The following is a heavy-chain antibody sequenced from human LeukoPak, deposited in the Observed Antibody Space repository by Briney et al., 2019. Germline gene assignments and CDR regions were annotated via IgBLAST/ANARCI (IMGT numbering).Heavy chain of an antibody. CDR1: GFTFSSYS. D-gene: IGHD3-22*01. J-gene: IGHJ3*02. CDR2: ISSSSSTI. CDR3: TRDHHRRHYDSQARNTFDI. V-gene: IGHV3-48*01. Sequence: GGSLRLSCAASGFTFSSYSMNWVRQAPGKGLEWVSYISSSSSTIYYADSVRGRFTISRDNAKNSLYLQMNSLRAEDTAVYYCTRDHHRRHYDSQARNTFDIWGQGTMVTVSS.